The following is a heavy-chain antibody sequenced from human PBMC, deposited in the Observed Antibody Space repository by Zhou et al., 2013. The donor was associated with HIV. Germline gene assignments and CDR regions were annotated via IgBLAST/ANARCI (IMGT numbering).Heavy chain of an antibody. D-gene: IGHD6-6*01. CDR1: GGTFSSYA. Sequence: QVQLVQSGAEVKKPGSSVKVSCKASGGTFSSYAISWVRQAPGQGLEWMGGIIPIFGTANYAQKFQGRVTITTDESTSTAYMELSSLRSEDTAVYYCALSTIAARPHDAFDIWAKGQWSPSLQ. J-gene: IGHJ3*02. CDR2: IIPIFGTA. CDR3: ALSTIAARPHDAFDI. V-gene: IGHV1-69*05.